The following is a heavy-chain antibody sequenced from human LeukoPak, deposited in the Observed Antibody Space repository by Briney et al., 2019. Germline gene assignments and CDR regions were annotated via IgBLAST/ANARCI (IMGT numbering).Heavy chain of an antibody. CDR1: GGSISNSY. D-gene: IGHD3-9*01. Sequence: PSGTLSLTCAVSGGSISNSYWSWIRQPPGKGLEWIGFIYYSGSTNYNPSLRGRVTMSLDTSKNQFSLKLSSVTAADTAVYYCARTSSYYDILTGLHQYYFDYWGQGTLVTVSS. CDR3: ARTSSYYDILTGLHQYYFDY. V-gene: IGHV4-59*01. J-gene: IGHJ4*02. CDR2: IYYSGST.